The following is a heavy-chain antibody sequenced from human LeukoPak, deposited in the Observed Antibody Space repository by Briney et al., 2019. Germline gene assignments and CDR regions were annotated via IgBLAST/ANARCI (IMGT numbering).Heavy chain of an antibody. D-gene: IGHD2-15*01. J-gene: IGHJ3*02. V-gene: IGHV4-59*01. Sequence: SETLSLTCTVSGGSISSYYWSWIRQPPGKGLEWIGYIYYSGSTNYNPSLKSRVTISVDTSKNQFSLKLSSVTAADTAVYYCVRASRVASPFDIWGQGTMVTVSS. CDR3: VRASRVASPFDI. CDR1: GGSISSYY. CDR2: IYYSGST.